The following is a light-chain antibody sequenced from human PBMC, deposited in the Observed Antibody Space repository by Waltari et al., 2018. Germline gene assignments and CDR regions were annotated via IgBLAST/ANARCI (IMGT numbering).Light chain of an antibody. CDR2: AAS. CDR1: QSISSY. CDR3: QQSYSTPLT. Sequence: DIQMTQSPSSLSASVGDRVTITCRASQSISSYLNWYQQKPGKAPKLLIYAASSLQSGVPSMFSVSGSWTDFTLTISSLQPEDFATYYCQQSYSTPLTFCLGFKVEI. J-gene: IGKJ4*01. V-gene: IGKV1-39*01.